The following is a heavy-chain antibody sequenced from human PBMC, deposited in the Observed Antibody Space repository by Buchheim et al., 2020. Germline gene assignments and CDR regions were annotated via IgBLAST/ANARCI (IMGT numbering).Heavy chain of an antibody. D-gene: IGHD3-10*01. CDR2: TYYRSKWST. J-gene: IGHJ4*02. V-gene: IGHV6-1*01. CDR3: ARDGPGDVLFDY. Sequence: QVQLRQSGPGLVRPSQTLSLTCVISGDSVSTDSVAWNWIRQSPSRGLEWLGRTYYRSKWSTDYAVSVKSRITINPYTSKNQFSLQLNSVTPEDTAVYYCARDGPGDVLFDYWGQGTL. CDR1: GDSVSTDSVA.